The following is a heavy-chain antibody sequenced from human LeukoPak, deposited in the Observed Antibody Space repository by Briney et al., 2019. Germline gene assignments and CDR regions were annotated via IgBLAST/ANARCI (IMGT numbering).Heavy chain of an antibody. Sequence: GASVEVSCKASGGTFSSYAISRVRQAPGQGLEWMGGIIPIFGTANYAQKFQGRVTITADESTSTAYMELSSLRSEDTAVYYCARSYYDRRAFDIWGQGTMVTVSS. V-gene: IGHV1-69*13. CDR3: ARSYYDRRAFDI. D-gene: IGHD3-22*01. J-gene: IGHJ3*02. CDR1: GGTFSSYA. CDR2: IIPIFGTA.